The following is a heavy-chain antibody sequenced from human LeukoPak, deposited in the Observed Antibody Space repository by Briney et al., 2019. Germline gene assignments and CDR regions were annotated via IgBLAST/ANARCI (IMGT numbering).Heavy chain of an antibody. J-gene: IGHJ4*02. CDR2: ISYDGSNK. Sequence: ISYDGSNKYYADSVKGRFTISRDNSKNTLYLQMNSLRAEDTAVYYCARADGSGSLDYFDYWGQGALVTVSS. V-gene: IGHV3-30*01. CDR3: ARADGSGSLDYFDY. D-gene: IGHD3-10*01.